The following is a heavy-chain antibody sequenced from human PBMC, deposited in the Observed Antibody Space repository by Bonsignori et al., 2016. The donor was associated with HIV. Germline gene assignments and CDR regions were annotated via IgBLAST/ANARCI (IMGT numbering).Heavy chain of an antibody. CDR1: GYLFKDYY. CDR3: ARGNRFLEYFYFNP. J-gene: IGHJ5*02. V-gene: IGHV1-2*06. Sequence: QVHLFQSGDELKKPGASVKVSCKASGYLFKDYYIHWVRRAPGQGLQWMGRLNPYSGGAIYAQTYQGKVTMTGDTSIDTTYLELSNLTFEDTAVYYCARGNRFLEYFYFNPWGQGTLVSVSS. D-gene: IGHD3-3*01. CDR2: LNPYSGGA.